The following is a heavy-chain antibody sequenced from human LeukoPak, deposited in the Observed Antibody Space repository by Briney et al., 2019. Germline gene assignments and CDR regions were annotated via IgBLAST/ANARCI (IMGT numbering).Heavy chain of an antibody. V-gene: IGHV1-8*01. CDR1: GYTFTSYD. D-gene: IGHD1-7*01. CDR3: AILELRGYYYGMDV. CDR2: MNPNSGNT. Sequence: ASVKVSCKASGYTFTSYDINWVRQATGQGLEWMGWMNPNSGNTGYAQKFQGRVTMTRNTSMSTAYMELSSLRSEDTAVYYCAILELRGYYYGMDVWGQGTTVTVSS. J-gene: IGHJ6*02.